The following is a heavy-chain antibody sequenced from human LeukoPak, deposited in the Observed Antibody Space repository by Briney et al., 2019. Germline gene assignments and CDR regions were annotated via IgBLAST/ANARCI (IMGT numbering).Heavy chain of an antibody. V-gene: IGHV3-66*01. CDR2: IYSGGST. D-gene: IGHD3-10*01. CDR3: VRGDGWFGELLNFDN. J-gene: IGHJ4*02. CDR1: GFTVSSNC. Sequence: PGGSLRLSCAASGFTVSSNCMSWVRQAPGKGLEWVSVIYSGGSTYYADSVKGRFTISRDNGKNSLYLQMNSLRDEDTAVYYCVRGDGWFGELLNFDNWGQGTLVTVSS.